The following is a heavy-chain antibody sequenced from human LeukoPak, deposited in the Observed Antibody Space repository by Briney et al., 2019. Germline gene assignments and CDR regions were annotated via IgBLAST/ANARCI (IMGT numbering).Heavy chain of an antibody. V-gene: IGHV3-7*01. J-gene: IGHJ4*02. D-gene: IGHD4-23*01. CDR1: GFTFSSYW. CDR2: IKQDGSEK. Sequence: GGSLRLSCAASGFTFSSYWMSWVRQAPGKGLEWAANIKQDGSEKYYVDSVKGRFTISRDNAKNSLYLQMNSLRAEDTAVYYCARDYPDYGGNPGTFDYWGQGTLVTVSS. CDR3: ARDYPDYGGNPGTFDY.